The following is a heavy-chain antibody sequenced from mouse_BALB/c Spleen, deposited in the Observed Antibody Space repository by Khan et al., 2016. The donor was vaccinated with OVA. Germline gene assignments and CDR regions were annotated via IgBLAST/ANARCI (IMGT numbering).Heavy chain of an antibody. CDR3: ARVYGGDFDY. J-gene: IGHJ2*01. CDR2: ISYSGNT. V-gene: IGHV3-2*02. CDR1: GYSIASDYA. D-gene: IGHD1-1*01. Sequence: EVQLVESGPGLVKPSQSLSLTCTVTGYSIASDYAWNWIRQFPGNKLEWMGFISYSGNTNYNPSLKSRISITRDTSKNTFFLQLNSVTSEDTATYYCARVYGGDFDYWGQGTTLTVSS.